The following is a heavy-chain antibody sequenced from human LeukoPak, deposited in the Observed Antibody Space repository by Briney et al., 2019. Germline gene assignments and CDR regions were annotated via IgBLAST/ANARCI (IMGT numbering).Heavy chain of an antibody. CDR2: ISSSGSTI. D-gene: IGHD3-3*01. V-gene: IGHV3-11*01. J-gene: IGHJ4*02. CDR3: ARDRLYYDFWSGYSTVVDY. CDR1: RFTFSDYY. Sequence: GGSLRLSCAASRFTFSDYYMSWIRQAPGKGLEWVSYISSSGSTIYYADSVKGRFTISRDNAKNSLYLQMNSLRAEDTAVYYCARDRLYYDFWSGYSTVVDYWGQGTLVTVSS.